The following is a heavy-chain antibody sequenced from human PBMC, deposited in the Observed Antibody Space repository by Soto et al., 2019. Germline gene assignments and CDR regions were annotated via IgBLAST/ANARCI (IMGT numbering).Heavy chain of an antibody. CDR1: GFTFSTYA. J-gene: IGHJ3*02. V-gene: IGHV3-33*01. CDR3: ARDFTDDAFDI. CDR2: IWYDGSEK. Sequence: PGGSLRLSCAASGFTFSTYAMHWVRQAPGKGLEWVAVIWYDGSEKLYVDSVKGRFAVSRDNAKNSLYLQMNSLRAEDTAVYYCARDFTDDAFDIWGQGTMVTVSS.